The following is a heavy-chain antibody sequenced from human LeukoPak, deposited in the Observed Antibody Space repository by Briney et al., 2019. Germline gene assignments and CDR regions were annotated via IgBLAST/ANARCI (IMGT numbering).Heavy chain of an antibody. J-gene: IGHJ6*03. Sequence: SETLSLICTVSGGSISSYYWSWIRQPPGKGLEWIGYIYTSGSTNYNPSLKSRVTISVDTSKNQFSLKLSSVTAADTAVYYCARGDPLSSPDYSNYYYYYYMDVWGKGTTVTVSS. CDR1: GGSISSYY. V-gene: IGHV4-4*09. D-gene: IGHD4-11*01. CDR3: ARGDPLSSPDYSNYYYYYYMDV. CDR2: IYTSGST.